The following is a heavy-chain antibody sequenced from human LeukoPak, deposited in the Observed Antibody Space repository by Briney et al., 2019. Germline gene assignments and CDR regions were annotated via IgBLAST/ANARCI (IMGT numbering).Heavy chain of an antibody. CDR3: AKDRGTQAPVAFDI. CDR2: ISAGGDST. Sequence: SGGSLRLSCAASGFTFSSYAMTWVRQAPGKGVEWVSGISAGGDSTNYADSVKGRFTISRDNSKDTLYLQMNSLRVEDTAVYYCAKDRGTQAPVAFDIWGQGTMLTVSS. V-gene: IGHV3-23*01. D-gene: IGHD1-1*01. J-gene: IGHJ3*02. CDR1: GFTFSSYA.